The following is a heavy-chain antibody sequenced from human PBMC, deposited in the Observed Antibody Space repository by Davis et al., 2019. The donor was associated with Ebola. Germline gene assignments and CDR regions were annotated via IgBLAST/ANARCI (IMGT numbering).Heavy chain of an antibody. Sequence: ASVKVSCKASGYTFIAYFVHWVRQAPGQGPEYMGMINPTSGDIIYAQKFQGRVTMTRDTSTSTVYMELSRLRSDDTAVYYCARDGAGWLRLDYYYYGMDVWGQGTTVTVSS. J-gene: IGHJ6*02. CDR3: ARDGAGWLRLDYYYYGMDV. D-gene: IGHD5-12*01. CDR2: INPTSGDI. V-gene: IGHV1-46*01. CDR1: GYTFIAYF.